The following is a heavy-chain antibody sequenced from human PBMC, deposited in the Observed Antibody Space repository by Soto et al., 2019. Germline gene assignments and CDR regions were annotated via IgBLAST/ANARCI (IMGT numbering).Heavy chain of an antibody. CDR1: GYTFTSYG. Sequence: VQLVQSGAEVKNPGASVKVSCQASGYTFTSYGISWVRQAPGQGLEWMGWISAYNGNPNDSQNLQGRVPMTTDSSASTAYMSLRSLRSDATVVYYCARAEGDGAGSYYGYWGQGTLGIFSA. CDR3: ARAEGDGAGSYYGY. CDR2: ISAYNGNP. D-gene: IGHD3-10*01. J-gene: IGHJ4*02. V-gene: IGHV1-18*01.